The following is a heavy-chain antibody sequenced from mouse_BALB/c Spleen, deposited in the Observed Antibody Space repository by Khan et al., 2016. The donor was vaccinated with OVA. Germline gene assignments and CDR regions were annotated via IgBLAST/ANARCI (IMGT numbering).Heavy chain of an antibody. Sequence: VQLQESGPELVRPGESVKISCKGSGYTFTDYAMHWVKQSHAKSLEWIGVISIYYHNINYNKKFKGKAKMHVDKSSSTAYMELARLTSEDSAIYYCARGGQWLRRGGGNSDSWGQGTTLTVSS. CDR2: ISIYYHNI. CDR1: GYTFTDYA. V-gene: IGHV1S137*01. J-gene: IGHJ2*01. CDR3: ARGGQWLRRGGGNSDS. D-gene: IGHD2-2*01.